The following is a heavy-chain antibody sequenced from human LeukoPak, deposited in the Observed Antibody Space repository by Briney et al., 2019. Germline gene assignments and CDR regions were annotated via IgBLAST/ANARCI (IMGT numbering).Heavy chain of an antibody. V-gene: IGHV3-11*04. CDR2: ISSSGSTI. CDR3: AKDYRPHDFWSGLVDY. D-gene: IGHD3-3*01. CDR1: GFTSSDYY. J-gene: IGHJ4*02. Sequence: GGSLRLSCAASGFTSSDYYMSWIRPAPGKGLEWVSYISSSGSTIYYADSVKGRFTISRDNSKNTLYLQMNSLRAEDTAVYYRAKDYRPHDFWSGLVDYWGQGTLVTVSS.